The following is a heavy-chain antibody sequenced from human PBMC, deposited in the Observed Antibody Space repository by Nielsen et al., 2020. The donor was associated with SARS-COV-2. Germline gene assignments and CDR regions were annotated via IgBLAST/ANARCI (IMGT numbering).Heavy chain of an antibody. Sequence: GESLNISCVASGFTFSGSAMHWVRQASGTGLEWLVRIRSYANEYAPAYAASVKGRFTISRDDSKNTAYLQMNSLKTEDTAVYYCSSPTVAYWGQGTLVTVSS. V-gene: IGHV3-73*01. J-gene: IGHJ4*02. D-gene: IGHD4-23*01. CDR3: SSPTVAY. CDR2: IRSYANEYAP. CDR1: GFTFSGSA.